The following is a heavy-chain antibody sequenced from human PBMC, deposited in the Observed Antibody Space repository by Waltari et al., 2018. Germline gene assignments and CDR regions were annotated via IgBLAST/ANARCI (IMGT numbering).Heavy chain of an antibody. J-gene: IGHJ4*02. V-gene: IGHV2-26*01. CDR1: GFSLSDPRMG. D-gene: IGHD3-16*01. Sequence: QVTLKESGPVLVKPTETLTLTCAVPGFSLSDPRMGVSWIRQPPGKALEWLAHIFSNDETSFSTSLQSRLTISKDTSKSQVVLTVTNMDPVDTATYFCARIVDPYETSAQIDYWGPGTLVTVSS. CDR3: ARIVDPYETSAQIDY. CDR2: IFSNDET.